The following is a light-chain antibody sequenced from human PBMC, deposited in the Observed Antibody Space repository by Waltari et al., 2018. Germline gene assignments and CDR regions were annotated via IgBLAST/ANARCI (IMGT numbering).Light chain of an antibody. Sequence: QSLLTQSPSASGTPGKRVIISCSGSDSNIGRNTVNWYQHFPGSSPKLLVYRNAQRPSDVPDRFSASKSGTSASLAISGLQSGDEADYFCAAWDDTLFIWVFGGGTRVTVL. J-gene: IGLJ3*02. CDR2: RNA. CDR1: DSNIGRNT. CDR3: AAWDDTLFIWV. V-gene: IGLV1-44*01.